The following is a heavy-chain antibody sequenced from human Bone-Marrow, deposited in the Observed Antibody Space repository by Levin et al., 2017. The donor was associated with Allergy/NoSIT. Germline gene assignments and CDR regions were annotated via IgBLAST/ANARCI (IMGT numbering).Heavy chain of an antibody. D-gene: IGHD4-17*01. CDR2: IYSGGST. CDR3: ARDPTDYGRLTD. J-gene: IGHJ4*02. Sequence: GESLKISCAASGFTVSSNYMSWVRQAPGKGLQWVSFIYSGGSTYYADSVKGRFTVSRDNSKNTLYLQMNSLRAEDTAVYYCARDPTDYGRLTDWGQGTLVTVSS. CDR1: GFTVSSNY. V-gene: IGHV3-53*01.